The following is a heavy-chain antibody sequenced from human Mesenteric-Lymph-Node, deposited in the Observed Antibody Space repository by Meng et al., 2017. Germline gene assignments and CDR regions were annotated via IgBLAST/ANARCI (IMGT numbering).Heavy chain of an antibody. Sequence: GSLRLSCTVSDGSISSYYWSWIRQPAGEGLEWIGRIHTSGDTNYNPSLKSRVTMSVDTSTNQFFLKLSSVTAADTAVYYCARGAQLWLQDPVLDSWGQGTSVTVSS. D-gene: IGHD5-18*01. CDR2: IHTSGDT. CDR3: ARGAQLWLQDPVLDS. J-gene: IGHJ4*02. CDR1: DGSISSYY. V-gene: IGHV4-4*07.